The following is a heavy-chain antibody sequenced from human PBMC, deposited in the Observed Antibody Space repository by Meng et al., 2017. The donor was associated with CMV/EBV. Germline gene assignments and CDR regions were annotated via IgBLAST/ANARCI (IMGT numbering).Heavy chain of an antibody. CDR2: INPNSGGT. Sequence: ASVKVSCKASGYTFTGYYMHWVRQAPGQGLEWMGWINPNSGGTNYAQKFQGRVTMTRDTSISTAYMELSRLRSDDTAVYYCARDEVGYSAETRYDYWGQGTLVTVSS. D-gene: IGHD5-12*01. CDR1: GYTFTGYY. CDR3: ARDEVGYSAETRYDY. J-gene: IGHJ4*02. V-gene: IGHV1-2*02.